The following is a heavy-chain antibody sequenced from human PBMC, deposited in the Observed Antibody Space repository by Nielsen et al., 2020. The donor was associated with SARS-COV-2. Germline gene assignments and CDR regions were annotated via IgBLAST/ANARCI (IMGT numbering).Heavy chain of an antibody. D-gene: IGHD6-19*01. CDR3: ARAGSGWYH. CDR2: INSDGSNT. Sequence: GESLKISCAASGFTFSSYWMHWVRQAPGKGLVWVSRINSDGSNTGYADSVKGRFTISRDNAKNTLYLQMNSLRAEDTAVYYCARAGSGWYHWGQGILVTVSS. V-gene: IGHV3-74*01. J-gene: IGHJ5*02. CDR1: GFTFSSYW.